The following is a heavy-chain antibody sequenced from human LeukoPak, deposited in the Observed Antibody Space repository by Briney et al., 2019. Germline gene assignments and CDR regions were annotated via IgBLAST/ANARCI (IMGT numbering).Heavy chain of an antibody. CDR1: GFTFSSYA. Sequence: PGGSLRLSCAASGFTFSSYAMSWVRQAPGKGLEWVSSIPRNGGSTYYADSVKGRFTISRDNAKNSLYLQMNSLRAEDTAVYYRARSIAAAATGDFDYWGQGTLVTVSS. J-gene: IGHJ4*02. V-gene: IGHV3-23*01. CDR3: ARSIAAAATGDFDY. CDR2: IPRNGGST. D-gene: IGHD6-13*01.